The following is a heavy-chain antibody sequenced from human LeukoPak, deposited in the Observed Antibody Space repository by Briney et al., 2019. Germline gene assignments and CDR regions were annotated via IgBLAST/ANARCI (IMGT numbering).Heavy chain of an antibody. CDR1: GGSISSYY. D-gene: IGHD6-19*01. CDR2: IYYSGST. V-gene: IGHV4-59*08. Sequence: NPSETLSLTCTVSGGSISSYYWSWIRQPPGKGLEWIGYIYYSGSTNYNPSLKSRVTISVDTSKNQFSLKLSSVTAADTAVYYCARRARIAVAGRQAYNWFDPWGQGTLVTVSS. J-gene: IGHJ5*02. CDR3: ARRARIAVAGRQAYNWFDP.